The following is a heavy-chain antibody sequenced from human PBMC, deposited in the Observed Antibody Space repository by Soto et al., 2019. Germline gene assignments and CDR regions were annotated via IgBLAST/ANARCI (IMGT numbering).Heavy chain of an antibody. J-gene: IGHJ4*02. Sequence: SETLSLTCTVSGGSISTYYWTWIRQPPGKGLEWIGYISYRGNTNYNPSLKSRVTISVDTSKNQFSLKLSSVTAADTAVYYCARQVPSSSWYDYWGQGTLVTVSS. CDR2: ISYRGNT. V-gene: IGHV4-59*08. CDR1: GGSISTYY. D-gene: IGHD6-13*01. CDR3: ARQVPSSSWYDY.